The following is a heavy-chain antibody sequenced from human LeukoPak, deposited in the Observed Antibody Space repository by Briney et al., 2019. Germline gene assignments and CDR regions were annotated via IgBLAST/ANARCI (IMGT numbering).Heavy chain of an antibody. CDR2: IGSYEGDT. J-gene: IGHJ5*01. D-gene: IGHD1-1*01. V-gene: IGHV1-18*04. CDR3: ARDFWNFDDSGGYNRDFDS. Sequence: ASVKVSCKATSYISWVRQAPGLGLEWMAWIGSYEGDTYSAQNFRDRLTVTSDTSTGTVYLHLRSIRPDDTAVYYCARDFWNFDDSGGYNRDFDSWGQGTLVTVSS. CDR1: TSY.